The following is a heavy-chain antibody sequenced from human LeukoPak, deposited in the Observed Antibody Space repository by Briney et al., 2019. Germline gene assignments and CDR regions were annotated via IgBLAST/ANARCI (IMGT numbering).Heavy chain of an antibody. CDR3: AREVYYDSSGGWAFDI. Sequence: PGGSLRLSCAASGFTFSNFWMNWVRQAPGKGLEWVANIKQDGSEKHYVDSVKGRFTISRDYAKNTLYLQMNSLRAEDTAVYYCAREVYYDSSGGWAFDIWGQGTMVTVSS. V-gene: IGHV3-7*01. CDR2: IKQDGSEK. J-gene: IGHJ3*02. D-gene: IGHD3-22*01. CDR1: GFTFSNFW.